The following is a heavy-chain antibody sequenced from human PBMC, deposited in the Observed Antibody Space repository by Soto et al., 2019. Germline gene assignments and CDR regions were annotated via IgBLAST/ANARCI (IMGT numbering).Heavy chain of an antibody. CDR2: ISSSSSYI. V-gene: IGHV3-21*01. D-gene: IGHD3-10*01. CDR1: GFTFSSYS. CDR3: ARFDGVRGHDY. J-gene: IGHJ4*02. Sequence: LRLSCAASGFTFSSYSMNWVRQAPGKGLEWVSSISSSSSYIYYADSVKGRFTISRDNAKNLLYLQMNSLRAEDTAVYYCARFDGVRGHDYWGQGTLVTVSS.